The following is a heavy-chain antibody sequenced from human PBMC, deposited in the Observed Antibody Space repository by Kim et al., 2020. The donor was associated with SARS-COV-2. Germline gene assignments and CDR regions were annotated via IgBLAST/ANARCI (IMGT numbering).Heavy chain of an antibody. CDR1: GGSISSGGYY. Sequence: SETLSLTCTVSGGSISSGGYYWSWIRQHPGKGLEWIGYIYYSGSTYYNPSLKSRVTISVDTSKNQFSLKLSSVTAADTAVYYCAGDDILTGYYPDYYYGMDVWGQGTTVTVSS. D-gene: IGHD3-9*01. V-gene: IGHV4-31*03. CDR3: AGDDILTGYYPDYYYGMDV. J-gene: IGHJ6*02. CDR2: IYYSGST.